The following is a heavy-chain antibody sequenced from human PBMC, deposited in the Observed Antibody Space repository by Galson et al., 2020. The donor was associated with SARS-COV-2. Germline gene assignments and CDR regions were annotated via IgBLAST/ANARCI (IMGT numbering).Heavy chain of an antibody. Sequence: SETLSLTCAVYGGSFSNYYWSWIRQPPGKRLEWIGEIHHSGSANYNPSLKSRVTISVVTSKNQFSLKLTSVTAADTAVYYCARVQYYDSSAYYVSGYDYWGQGTLVTVSS. D-gene: IGHD3-22*01. V-gene: IGHV4-34*01. J-gene: IGHJ4*02. CDR3: ARVQYYDSSAYYVSGYDY. CDR2: IHHSGSA. CDR1: GGSFSNYY.